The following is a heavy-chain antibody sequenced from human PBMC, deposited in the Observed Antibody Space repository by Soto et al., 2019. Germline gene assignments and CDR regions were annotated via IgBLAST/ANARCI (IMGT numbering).Heavy chain of an antibody. Sequence: ASVKVSCTVATNTLTDLTIDWLRQAPGKGLEWMGRSAPEEGEPIYPQKFQGRVSMTEAPSTDTAYMELTSLRFEDTAVYFCAADRKIVGTIGAFDFWGQGTRVTVSS. V-gene: IGHV1-24*01. CDR2: SAPEEGEP. CDR3: AADRKIVGTIGAFDF. CDR1: TNTLTDLT. D-gene: IGHD1-26*01. J-gene: IGHJ4*02.